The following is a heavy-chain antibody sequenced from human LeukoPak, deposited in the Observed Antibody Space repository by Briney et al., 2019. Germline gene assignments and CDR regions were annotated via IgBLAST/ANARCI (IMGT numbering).Heavy chain of an antibody. CDR1: GFTFSSYG. CDR2: IWYDGSNK. D-gene: IGHD4-17*01. Sequence: GGSLRLSCAASGFTFSSYGMHWVRQAPGKGLEWVAVIWYDGSNKYYVDSVKGRFTISRDNSKDTLYLQMNSLRAEDTAVYYCARDQNEGYGDYFYYFDYWGQGTLVTVSS. J-gene: IGHJ4*02. V-gene: IGHV3-33*01. CDR3: ARDQNEGYGDYFYYFDY.